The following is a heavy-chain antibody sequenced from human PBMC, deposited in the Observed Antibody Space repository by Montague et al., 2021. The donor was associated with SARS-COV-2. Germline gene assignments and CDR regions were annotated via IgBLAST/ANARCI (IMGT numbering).Heavy chain of an antibody. V-gene: IGHV3-23*01. D-gene: IGHD2-15*01. CDR2: ISYNGGST. Sequence: SLRLSCAASGFTFRDSALNWVRQAPGKGLEWVSLISYNGGSTYYADSVKGRFTISRDNSNNTLCLQMNSLRAEDTAIYYCARDIECSFWGQGTLVTVSS. J-gene: IGHJ4*02. CDR3: ARDIECSF. CDR1: GFTFRDSA.